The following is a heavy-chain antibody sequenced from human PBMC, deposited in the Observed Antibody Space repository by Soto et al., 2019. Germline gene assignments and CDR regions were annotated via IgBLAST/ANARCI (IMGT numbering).Heavy chain of an antibody. Sequence: SETLSLTCSVSGDSISTVDYFWAGVRQPPGQALEYIGYIYKSATTYYNPSFESRVAISLDTSKSQFSLNVTSLTAADTAVYFCARGRYCLTGRCFPNWFDSWGQGTLVTVSS. CDR3: ARGRYCLTGRCFPNWFDS. V-gene: IGHV4-30-4*01. J-gene: IGHJ5*01. CDR1: GDSISTVDYF. CDR2: IYKSATT. D-gene: IGHD2-15*01.